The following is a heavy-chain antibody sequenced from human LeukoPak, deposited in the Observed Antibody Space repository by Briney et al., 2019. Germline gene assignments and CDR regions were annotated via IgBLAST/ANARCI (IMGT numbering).Heavy chain of an antibody. CDR3: ARAGYSSSWYPRYGMDV. D-gene: IGHD6-13*01. CDR2: IYPGDSDT. V-gene: IGHV5-51*01. J-gene: IGHJ6*02. Sequence: GESLNISCKGSGYSFTSYWIGWVRQMPGKGLEWMGIIYPGDSDTRYSPSFQGQVTISADKSISTAYLQWSSLKASDTAMYYCARAGYSSSWYPRYGMDVWGQGTLVTVSS. CDR1: GYSFTSYW.